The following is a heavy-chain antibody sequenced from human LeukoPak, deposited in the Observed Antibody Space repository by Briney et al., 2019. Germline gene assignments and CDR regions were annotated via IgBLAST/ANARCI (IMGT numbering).Heavy chain of an antibody. CDR3: AREPRSPGGRGRPFDF. Sequence: PSETLSLTCTVSGGSISSYFWSWIRQPPGKGLEWIAYIYYSGTTNYSPSFKSRVTISVDMSKNQFSLRLSSVTAADTAAYYCAREPRSPGGRGRPFDFWGQGTLVTVSS. V-gene: IGHV4-59*01. J-gene: IGHJ4*02. CDR2: IYYSGTT. CDR1: GGSISSYF. D-gene: IGHD2-15*01.